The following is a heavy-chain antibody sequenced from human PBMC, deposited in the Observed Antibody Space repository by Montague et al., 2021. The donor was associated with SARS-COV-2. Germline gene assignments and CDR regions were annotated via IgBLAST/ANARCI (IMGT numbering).Heavy chain of an antibody. J-gene: IGHJ4*02. D-gene: IGHD2-21*02. CDR2: INPAGSQT. V-gene: IGHV5-10-1*01. CDR3: ARSQHCGSDCYFAY. CDR1: GYDFTRYW. Sequence: QSGAEVKTSGESLRITCRGSGYDFTRYWISWVRQMPGKGLEWMGRINPAGSQTNYSPSFQGQVTISVDKSITTAYLQWSSLKPSDTAIYYCARSQHCGSDCYFAYWGQGSLVTVSS.